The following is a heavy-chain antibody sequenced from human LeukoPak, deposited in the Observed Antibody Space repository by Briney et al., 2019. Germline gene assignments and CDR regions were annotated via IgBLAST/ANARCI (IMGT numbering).Heavy chain of an antibody. D-gene: IGHD2-2*01. J-gene: IGHJ4*02. CDR1: GYTFTGYY. CDR3: ARAVPVYCSASSCYSPPLDY. V-gene: IGHV1-2*02. Sequence: ASVKVSCKASGYTFTGYYMHWVRQAPGQGLEWMGWINPNSGGTDYAQEFQGRVTMTRDTSISTAYMELNSLRSDDTAVYYCARAVPVYCSASSCYSPPLDYWGQGTPVTVSS. CDR2: INPNSGGT.